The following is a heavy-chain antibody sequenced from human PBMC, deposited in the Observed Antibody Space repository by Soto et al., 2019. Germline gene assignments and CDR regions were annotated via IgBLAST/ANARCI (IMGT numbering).Heavy chain of an antibody. Sequence: QVQLVQSGAEVKKPGASVKVSCKASGYTFTNFFLHWVRLAPGQGLEWMGMISPSGGSTSFAQKFQGRVTVTRDTSTRTVYMELSRLRSDDTAVYYCAWGPIAMYYFDHWGLGTLVTVSS. J-gene: IGHJ4*02. CDR1: GYTFTNFF. D-gene: IGHD7-27*01. CDR3: AWGPIAMYYFDH. V-gene: IGHV1-46*01. CDR2: ISPSGGST.